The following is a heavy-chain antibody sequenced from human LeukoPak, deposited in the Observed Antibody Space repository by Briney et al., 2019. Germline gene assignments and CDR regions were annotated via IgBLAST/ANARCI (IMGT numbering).Heavy chain of an antibody. D-gene: IGHD2-2*01. CDR3: ARVARCTSCYDVDY. J-gene: IGHJ4*02. V-gene: IGHV4-61*02. CDR2: IDTSGST. CDR1: GDSISSGGYD. Sequence: SETLSLTCNVSGDSISSGGYDWSWIRQPAGKGLEWIGRIDTSGSTNYNPSLKSRVTISVDTSKNQFSLTLSSVTAADTAVYYCARVARCTSCYDVDYWGQGTLVTVSS.